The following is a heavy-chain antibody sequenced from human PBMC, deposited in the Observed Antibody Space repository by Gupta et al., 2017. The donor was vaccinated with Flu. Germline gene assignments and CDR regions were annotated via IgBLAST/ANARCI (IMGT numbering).Heavy chain of an antibody. Sequence: QVQLQPCGAGLLKPSETLSLTCAVYGGSFSGYYWSWIRQPPGKGLEGIGEINHSGSTNYNPSLKSRVTISVDTSKNQFSLKLSSVTAADTAVYYCARGTTVTSSFDYWGQGTLVTVSS. CDR3: ARGTTVTSSFDY. V-gene: IGHV4-34*01. J-gene: IGHJ4*02. CDR1: GGSFSGYY. CDR2: INHSGST. D-gene: IGHD4-4*01.